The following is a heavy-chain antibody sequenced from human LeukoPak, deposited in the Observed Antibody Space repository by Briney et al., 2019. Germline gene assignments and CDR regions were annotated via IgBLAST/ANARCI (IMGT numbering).Heavy chain of an antibody. Sequence: PSETLSLTCTVSGGSISSYYWSWIRQPPGKGLEWIGYIYYSGSTNYNPSLKSRVTISVDTSKNQFSLKLSSVTAADTAVYYCVRERVVPAAIPGIWFDPWGQGTLVTVSS. CDR1: GGSISSYY. D-gene: IGHD2-2*02. J-gene: IGHJ5*02. V-gene: IGHV4-59*01. CDR2: IYYSGST. CDR3: VRERVVPAAIPGIWFDP.